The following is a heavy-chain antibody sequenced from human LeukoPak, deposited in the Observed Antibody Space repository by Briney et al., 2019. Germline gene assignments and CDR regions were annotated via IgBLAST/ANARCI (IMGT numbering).Heavy chain of an antibody. CDR2: INHSGST. V-gene: IGHV4-34*01. CDR3: ARRCYGDYRAHFDY. CDR1: GGSFSGYC. J-gene: IGHJ4*02. D-gene: IGHD4-17*01. Sequence: PSETLSLTCAVYGGSFSGYCWSWIRQPPGKGLEWIGEINHSGSTNYNPSLKSRVTISVDTSKNQFSLKLSSVTAADTAVYYCARRCYGDYRAHFDYWGQGTLVTVSS.